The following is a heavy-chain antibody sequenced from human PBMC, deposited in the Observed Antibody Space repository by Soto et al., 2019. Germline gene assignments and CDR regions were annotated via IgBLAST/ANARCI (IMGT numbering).Heavy chain of an antibody. J-gene: IGHJ4*02. Sequence: GGSLRLSCAASGFTFSSYAVSWVRQAPGKGPEWISSISGSGSTIYYADSVKGRFTISRDNAKNSVHLQMRSLRAEDTAVYYCARGSFFYETSGYYPPDYWGQGTLVTVSS. D-gene: IGHD3-22*01. CDR1: GFTFSSYA. CDR3: ARGSFFYETSGYYPPDY. CDR2: ISGSGSTI. V-gene: IGHV3-23*01.